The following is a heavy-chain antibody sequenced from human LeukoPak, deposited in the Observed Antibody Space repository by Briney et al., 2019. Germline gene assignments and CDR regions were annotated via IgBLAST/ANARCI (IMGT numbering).Heavy chain of an antibody. J-gene: IGHJ4*02. D-gene: IGHD3-22*01. V-gene: IGHV3-23*01. Sequence: GGSLRLSCEASGFNFSTYGMSWVRQAPGKGPEWVAAINDGGSRTYYTDSVKGRFTISRDNSKSTVYLQFHSLRSADTAIYFCATGGRDSSGYYYSRAGYFDFWGQGTLVTVSS. CDR1: GFNFSTYG. CDR3: ATGGRDSSGYYYSRAGYFDF. CDR2: INDGGSRT.